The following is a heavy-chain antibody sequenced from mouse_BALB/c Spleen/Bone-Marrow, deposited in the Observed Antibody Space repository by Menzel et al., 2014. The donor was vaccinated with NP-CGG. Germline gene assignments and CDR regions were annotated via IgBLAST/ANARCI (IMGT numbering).Heavy chain of an antibody. J-gene: IGHJ3*01. CDR1: GYNFTSYW. CDR3: ARFSQLGLLAY. D-gene: IGHD3-1*01. CDR2: IYPGSGST. Sequence: QVQLQQSGAELVKPGPSVKLSCKASGYNFTSYWINWVKLRPGQGLEWIGDIYPGSGSTNYNEKFKSKATLTVDTSSSTAYMRLSSLASEDSALYYCARFSQLGLLAYWGQGTLVTVSA. V-gene: IGHV1-55*01.